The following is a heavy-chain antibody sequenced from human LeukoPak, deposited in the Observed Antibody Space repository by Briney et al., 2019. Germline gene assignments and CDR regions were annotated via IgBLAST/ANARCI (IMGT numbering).Heavy chain of an antibody. CDR1: GGSFSGYY. CDR2: INHSGST. D-gene: IGHD6-13*01. V-gene: IGHV4-34*01. J-gene: IGHJ5*02. CDR3: ARGGRASTAGTRYNWFDP. Sequence: PSETLSLTCAVYGGSFSGYYWSWIRQPPGKGLEWIGEINHSGSTNYNPSLKSRLTISVDTSKNQFSLKLSSVTAADTAVYYCARGGRASTAGTRYNWFDPWGQGTLVTVSS.